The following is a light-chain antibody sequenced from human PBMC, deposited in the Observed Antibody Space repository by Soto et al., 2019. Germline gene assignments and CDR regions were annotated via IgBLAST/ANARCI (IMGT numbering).Light chain of an antibody. V-gene: IGKV1-5*03. CDR1: QSFSGW. J-gene: IGKJ1*01. Sequence: DILMTQSPSTLSASVGDRVTITCRASQSFSGWLAWYHQKPGKAPKLLIYKASSLESGVPSRFSGSGSGTEVTLTISSLQPDDFATYYRQQYNSSLWTFGQGNKVEIK. CDR3: QQYNSSLWT. CDR2: KAS.